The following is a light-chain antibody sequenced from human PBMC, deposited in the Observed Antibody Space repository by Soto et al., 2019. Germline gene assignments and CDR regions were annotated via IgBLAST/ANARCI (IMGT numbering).Light chain of an antibody. CDR3: QQYNVWPLP. CDR1: QSVSSN. Sequence: IVMTQSPATLSVSPGERATLSCRASQSVSSNLAWYQQKPGQTPKLLIYVASTRATGIPARFSGSGSGTEFTCTISRLQSEDFAVDYCQQYNVWPLPFGGGTKVEFK. J-gene: IGKJ4*01. V-gene: IGKV3-15*01. CDR2: VAS.